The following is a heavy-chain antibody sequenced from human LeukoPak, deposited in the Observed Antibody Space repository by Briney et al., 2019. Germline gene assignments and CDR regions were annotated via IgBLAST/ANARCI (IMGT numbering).Heavy chain of an antibody. Sequence: SVKVSCKASGGTFSSYAISWVRQAPGQGLEWMGRIIPILGIANYAQKFQGRVTITADKSTSTAYMELSSLRSEDTAVYYCARELDPDYYDSSGLDYWGQGTLVTVSS. D-gene: IGHD3-22*01. CDR1: GGTFSSYA. CDR3: ARELDPDYYDSSGLDY. V-gene: IGHV1-69*04. CDR2: IIPILGIA. J-gene: IGHJ4*02.